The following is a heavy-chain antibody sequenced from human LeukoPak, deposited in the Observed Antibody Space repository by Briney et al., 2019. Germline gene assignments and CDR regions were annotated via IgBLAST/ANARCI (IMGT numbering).Heavy chain of an antibody. CDR3: ARVSGTVVVPAAVFDY. CDR2: IYYSGST. J-gene: IGHJ4*02. D-gene: IGHD2-2*01. CDR1: GGSISSHY. V-gene: IGHV4-59*11. Sequence: SETLSLTCTVSGGSISSHYWSWIRQPPGKGLEWIGYIYYSGSTNYNPSLKSRVTISVDTSKNQFSLKLSSVTAADTAVYYCARVSGTVVVPAAVFDYWGQGTLVTVSS.